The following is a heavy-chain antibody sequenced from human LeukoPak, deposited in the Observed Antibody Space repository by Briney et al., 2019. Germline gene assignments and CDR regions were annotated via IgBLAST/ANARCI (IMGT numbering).Heavy chain of an antibody. CDR3: AYSYDFWGGYGPTVNWFDP. J-gene: IGHJ5*02. CDR2: IIPIFGTA. V-gene: IGHV1-69*13. Sequence: GASVKVSCKASGGTFSSYAISWVRQAPGQGLEWMGGIIPIFGTANYARKFQGRVTITADESTSTAYMELSSLRSEDTAVYYCAYSYDFWGGYGPTVNWFDPWGQGTLVTVSS. D-gene: IGHD3-3*01. CDR1: GGTFSSYA.